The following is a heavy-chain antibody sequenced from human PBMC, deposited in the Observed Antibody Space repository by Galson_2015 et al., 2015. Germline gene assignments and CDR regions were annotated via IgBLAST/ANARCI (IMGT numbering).Heavy chain of an antibody. Sequence: SLRLSCAASQFTFSRFIMTWVRRAPEKGPEWVATITPDGSTFYTDSVRGRFAISSDRSKNMVYLEMNNLGAEDTAIYYCAKATSGMFGWFDPWGQGTSVIVSS. D-gene: IGHD3-10*02. CDR2: ITPDGST. CDR3: AKATSGMFGWFDP. J-gene: IGHJ5*02. V-gene: IGHV3-23*01. CDR1: QFTFSRFI.